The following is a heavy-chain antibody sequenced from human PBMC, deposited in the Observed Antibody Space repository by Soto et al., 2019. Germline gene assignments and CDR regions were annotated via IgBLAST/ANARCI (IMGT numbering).Heavy chain of an antibody. CDR2: VDPRSGDR. CDR1: GYTFTDLY. CDR3: ARDNYGPRDY. J-gene: IGHJ4*02. V-gene: IGHV1-2*02. D-gene: IGHD3-16*01. Sequence: QVQLVQSGAELKKPGASVRVSCKPSGYTFTDLYIHWVRQAPGQGLEWMGWVDPRSGDRRNTQKFQGRVTMSRDTSTSTVYMELNSLTSDDTAVDYCARDNYGPRDYWGQGTLVTVSS.